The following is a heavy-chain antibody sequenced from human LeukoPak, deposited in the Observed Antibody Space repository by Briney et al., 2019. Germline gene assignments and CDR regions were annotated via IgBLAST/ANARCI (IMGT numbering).Heavy chain of an antibody. Sequence: KPSETLSLTCTVPGGSISSYYWSWIRQPAGKGLEWIGRIYTSGSTNYNPSLKSRVTMSVDTSKNQFSLKLSSVTAADTAVYYCARDQDYYDSSGYPAWGQGTLVTVSS. CDR3: ARDQDYYDSSGYPA. CDR2: IYTSGST. J-gene: IGHJ5*02. V-gene: IGHV4-4*07. D-gene: IGHD3-22*01. CDR1: GGSISSYY.